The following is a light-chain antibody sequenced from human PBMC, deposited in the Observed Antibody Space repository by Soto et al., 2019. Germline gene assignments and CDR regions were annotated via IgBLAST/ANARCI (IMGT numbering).Light chain of an antibody. CDR1: SSNIGSNT. CDR3: GAWDDSMNGYV. V-gene: IGLV1-44*01. Sequence: QSVLTQPPSASGTPGQRVTISCSGSSSNIGSNTVSWYQHLPATAPQLLIYSNNKRPSGGPDRFSGSTSGTSASLVISALQSEDEADYHCGAWDDSMNGYVFGTGTKLTVL. J-gene: IGLJ1*01. CDR2: SNN.